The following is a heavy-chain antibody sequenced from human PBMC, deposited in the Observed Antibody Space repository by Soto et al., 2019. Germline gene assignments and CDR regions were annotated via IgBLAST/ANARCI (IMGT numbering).Heavy chain of an antibody. J-gene: IGHJ6*02. CDR3: ARASSSSSDYFYYGMDV. CDR1: GYTFKRYA. CDR2: INAGNGHT. V-gene: IGHV1-3*01. D-gene: IGHD6-6*01. Sequence: AAVKVSCKTCGYTFKRYATHWVRQAPGQRLEWMGWINAGNGHTKYSQKFQGRVTITMDTAASTAYMELSSLRSEDTGVYYCARASSSSSDYFYYGMDVWGQGTTVTVSS.